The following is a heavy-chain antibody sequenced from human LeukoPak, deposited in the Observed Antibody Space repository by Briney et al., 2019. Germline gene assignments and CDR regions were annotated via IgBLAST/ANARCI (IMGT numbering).Heavy chain of an antibody. CDR1: GGSISSYY. D-gene: IGHD3-3*01. CDR2: IYYSGST. CDR3: ARGVPEYYDFWSGYFYYFDY. V-gene: IGHV4-59*01. J-gene: IGHJ4*02. Sequence: PSETLSLTCTVSGGSISSYYWSWIRQPPGKGLEWIGYIYYSGSTNYNPSLKSRVTISADTSKNQFSLKLTSVTAADTAVYYCARGVPEYYDFWSGYFYYFDYWGQGTLVTVSS.